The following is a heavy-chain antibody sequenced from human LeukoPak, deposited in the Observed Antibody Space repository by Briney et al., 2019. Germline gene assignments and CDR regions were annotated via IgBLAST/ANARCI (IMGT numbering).Heavy chain of an antibody. V-gene: IGHV3-74*01. D-gene: IGHD4-17*01. CDR2: INRDGRST. CDR3: ALPLRDGDFYFDY. CDR1: GFTFSNYW. Sequence: GGSLRLSCAASGFTFSNYWMHWVRQAPGKGLVWVSRINRDGRSTNHADSVKGRFTISRDNAKNTVFLQMNSLRAEDTAVYYCALPLRDGDFYFDYWGQGALVTVSS. J-gene: IGHJ4*02.